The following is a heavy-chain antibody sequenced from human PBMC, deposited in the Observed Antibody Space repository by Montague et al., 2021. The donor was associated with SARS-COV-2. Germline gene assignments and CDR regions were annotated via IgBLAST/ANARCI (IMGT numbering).Heavy chain of an antibody. CDR2: IHHGGST. V-gene: IGHV4-34*01. CDR1: GGSFSTYS. CDR3: ARLGDGVVPSPILGVGPYYSYYAMDV. D-gene: IGHD3-10*01. Sequence: SETLSLTCAVSGGSFSTYSWNWIRQPPGKGLEWIGEIHHGGSTNYNPSLKSRVTISVDTSKNQFSLKLTSVAAADTAVYYCARLGDGVVPSPILGVGPYYSYYAMDVWGQGTTVTVSS. J-gene: IGHJ6*02.